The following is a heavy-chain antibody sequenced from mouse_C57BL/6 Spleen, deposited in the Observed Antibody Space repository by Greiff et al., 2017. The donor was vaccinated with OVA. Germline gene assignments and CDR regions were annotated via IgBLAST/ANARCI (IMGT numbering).Heavy chain of an antibody. V-gene: IGHV1-80*01. D-gene: IGHD3-2*02. CDR1: GYAFSSYW. CDR2: IYPGDGDT. Sequence: QVQLKQSGAELVKPGASVKISCKASGYAFSSYWMNWVKQRPGKGLEWIGQIYPGDGDTNYNGKFKGKATLTADKSSSTAYMQLSSLTSEDSAVYFCARRGDSSGSLAYWGQGTLVTVSA. CDR3: ARRGDSSGSLAY. J-gene: IGHJ3*01.